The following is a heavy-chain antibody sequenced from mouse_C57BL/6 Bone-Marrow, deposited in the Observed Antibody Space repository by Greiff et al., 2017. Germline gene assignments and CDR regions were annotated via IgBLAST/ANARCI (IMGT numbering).Heavy chain of an antibody. J-gene: IGHJ4*01. Sequence: VQLQQSGAELARPGASVKLSCKASGYTFTSYGISWVKQRTGQGLEWIGEIYPRSGHTYSNEKFKGTATLTADKSSSTAYMELRSLTSEDSAVYFCGDSNYYAMDYWGQGTSVTVSS. D-gene: IGHD2-5*01. V-gene: IGHV1-81*01. CDR2: IYPRSGHT. CDR3: GDSNYYAMDY. CDR1: GYTFTSYG.